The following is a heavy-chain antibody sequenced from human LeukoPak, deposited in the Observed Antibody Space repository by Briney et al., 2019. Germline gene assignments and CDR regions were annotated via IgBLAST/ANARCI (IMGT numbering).Heavy chain of an antibody. CDR2: VYYSGST. V-gene: IGHV4-59*08. CDR1: GGSITNYY. J-gene: IGHJ4*02. CDR3: ARLGSGYLYYFDY. D-gene: IGHD5-12*01. Sequence: SETLSHTCTVSGGSITNYYWTWIRQPPGKGLEWIGNVYYSGSTNYNPSLKSRVTISVDTSKNQFSLRLSSVTAADTAVYYCARLGSGYLYYFDYWGQGTLVTVSS.